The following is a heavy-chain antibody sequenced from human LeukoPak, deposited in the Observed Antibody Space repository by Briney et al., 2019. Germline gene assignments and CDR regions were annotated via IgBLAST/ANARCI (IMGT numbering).Heavy chain of an antibody. J-gene: IGHJ6*02. CDR3: ARLGLSRSNYYHYYGMDV. CDR2: INHSGST. CDR1: GGSFSGYY. D-gene: IGHD6-19*01. V-gene: IGHV4-34*01. Sequence: PSETLSLTCAVYGGSFSGYYWSWIRQPPGKGLEWIGEINHSGSTNYNPSLKSRVTISVDTSKNQFSLKLSSVTAADTAVYYCARLGLSRSNYYHYYGMDVWGQGTTVTVSS.